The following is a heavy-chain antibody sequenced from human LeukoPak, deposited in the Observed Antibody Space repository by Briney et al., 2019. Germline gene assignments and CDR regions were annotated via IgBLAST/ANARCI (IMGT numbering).Heavy chain of an antibody. CDR3: ARGKYSSSWVDY. D-gene: IGHD6-13*01. V-gene: IGHV1-2*02. Sequence: SSVKFFCKASGYTFTGYYIHWVRQAPGQGLQEMGWINPNSGGTNYAQKFQGRVTMTRDTSISTAYMELSRLRSDDTAVYYCARGKYSSSWVDYWGQGTLVTVSS. J-gene: IGHJ4*02. CDR2: INPNSGGT. CDR1: GYTFTGYY.